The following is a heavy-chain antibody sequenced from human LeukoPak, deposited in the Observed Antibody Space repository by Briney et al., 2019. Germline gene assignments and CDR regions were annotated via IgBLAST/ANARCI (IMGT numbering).Heavy chain of an antibody. CDR2: INHSGST. D-gene: IGHD1-26*01. CDR3: ARGIVGATSNFDY. V-gene: IGHV4-34*01. J-gene: IGHJ4*02. Sequence: TTSETLSLTCAVYGGSFSGYYWSWIRQPPGKGLEWIGEINHSGSTNYNPSLKSRVTISVDTSKNQFSLKLSSVTAVDTAVYYCARGIVGATSNFDYWGQGTLVTVSS. CDR1: GGSFSGYY.